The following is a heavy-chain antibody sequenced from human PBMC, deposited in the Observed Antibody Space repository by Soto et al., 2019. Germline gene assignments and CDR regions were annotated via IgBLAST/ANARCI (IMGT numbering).Heavy chain of an antibody. CDR3: ARDPRYSSGWTSLEFFDY. CDR2: LWYDGSNK. V-gene: IGHV3-33*01. CDR1: GFTFSSYG. Sequence: QVQLVESGGGVVQPGRSLRLSCAASGFTFSSYGMHWVRQAPGKGLERVAVLWYDGSNKYYADSVKGRFTISRDNSKNTRYLQMNSLRAEDTAVYYCARDPRYSSGWTSLEFFDYWGQGTLVTVSS. D-gene: IGHD6-19*01. J-gene: IGHJ4*02.